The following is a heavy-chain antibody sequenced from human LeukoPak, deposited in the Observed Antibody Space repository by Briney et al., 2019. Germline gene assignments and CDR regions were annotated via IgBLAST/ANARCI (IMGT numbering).Heavy chain of an antibody. CDR2: ISGSGGST. CDR3: AKGRQWGALRAPPFDY. J-gene: IGHJ4*02. CDR1: GFTFSSYA. V-gene: IGHV3-23*01. Sequence: GGSLRLSCAASGFTFSSYAMSWVRQAPGKGLEWVSAISGSGGSTYYADSVKGRFTISRDNSKNTLYLQMNSLRAEDTAVYYCAKGRQWGALRAPPFDYWGQGTLVTVSS. D-gene: IGHD6-19*01.